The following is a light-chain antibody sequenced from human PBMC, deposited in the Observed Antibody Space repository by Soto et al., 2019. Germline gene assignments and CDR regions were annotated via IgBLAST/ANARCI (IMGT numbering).Light chain of an antibody. CDR2: EGN. CDR3: CSYASSTTI. J-gene: IGLJ2*01. Sequence: QSVLTQPASVSGSPGQSITISCTGSSSDVGSYNLVSWYQQHPGKAPKLMIYEGNKRPSGVSNRFSGSKSGNTASLTISGLQAADEADYYCCSYASSTTIFGGGTKVTVL. V-gene: IGLV2-23*03. CDR1: SSDVGSYNL.